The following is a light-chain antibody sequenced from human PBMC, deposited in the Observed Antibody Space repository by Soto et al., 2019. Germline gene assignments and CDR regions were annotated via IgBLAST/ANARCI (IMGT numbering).Light chain of an antibody. CDR2: GAS. CDR1: QTVNNNY. V-gene: IGKV3D-20*02. Sequence: ELVLTQSPGTLSLSPGERATLSCRASQTVNNNYLAWYQQIPGQAPRLLISGASGRATGTPDRFSGSGSGTDFTLTISRLEPEDFAVYYCQQRSNWPPGTFGGGTKVDIK. CDR3: QQRSNWPPGT. J-gene: IGKJ4*01.